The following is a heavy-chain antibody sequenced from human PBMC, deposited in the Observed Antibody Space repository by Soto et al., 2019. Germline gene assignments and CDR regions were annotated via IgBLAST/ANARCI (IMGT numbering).Heavy chain of an antibody. V-gene: IGHV4-59*01. CDR3: ARYCSSTSCPSWFDP. Sequence: PSETLSLTCTVSGGSISSYYWSWIRQPPGKGLEWIGYIYYSGSTNYNPSLKSRVTISVDTSKNQFSLKLSSVTAADTAVYYCARYCSSTSCPSWFDPSGQGTLVTVSS. CDR1: GGSISSYY. D-gene: IGHD2-2*01. J-gene: IGHJ5*02. CDR2: IYYSGST.